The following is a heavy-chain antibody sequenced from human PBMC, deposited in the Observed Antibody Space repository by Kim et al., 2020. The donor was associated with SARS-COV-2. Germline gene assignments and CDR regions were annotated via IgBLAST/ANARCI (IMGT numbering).Heavy chain of an antibody. V-gene: IGHV3-23*01. D-gene: IGHD6-19*01. Sequence: VKGRFTISRDNCKTTLYLQMNSRRAEDTAVYYCAKAGGYSSGWYLYYFDYWCQGTLVTVSS. J-gene: IGHJ4*02. CDR3: AKAGGYSSGWYLYYFDY.